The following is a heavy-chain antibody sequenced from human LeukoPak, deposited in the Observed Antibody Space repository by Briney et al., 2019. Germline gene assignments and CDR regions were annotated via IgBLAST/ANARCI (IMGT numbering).Heavy chain of an antibody. J-gene: IGHJ4*02. CDR2: VSAYNGYT. CDR1: GYTFTSFG. Sequence: ASVKVSCKASGYTFTSFGISWVRQAPGQGLEWMGWVSAYNGYTNYAQNLQGRVTMTTDTSTSTAYMELRSLRSDDTAVYYCARGTRDIVVVTATQYDYWGQGTLVTVSS. CDR3: ARGTRDIVVVTATQYDY. V-gene: IGHV1-18*01. D-gene: IGHD2-21*02.